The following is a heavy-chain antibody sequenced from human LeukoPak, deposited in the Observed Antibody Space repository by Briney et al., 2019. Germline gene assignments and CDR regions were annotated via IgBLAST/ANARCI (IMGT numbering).Heavy chain of an antibody. CDR1: GFTFSDSA. Sequence: GGSLRLPCTASGFTFSDSAMTWVRQAPGKGLEWVSAISTSGGDAIYTDSVKDRFTISRDNPKNTLYLQMNSLRAEDTAIYYCAKGGSYAPLDIWGQGTLVTVSS. J-gene: IGHJ4*02. CDR3: AKGGSYAPLDI. CDR2: ISTSGGDA. D-gene: IGHD1-26*01. V-gene: IGHV3-23*01.